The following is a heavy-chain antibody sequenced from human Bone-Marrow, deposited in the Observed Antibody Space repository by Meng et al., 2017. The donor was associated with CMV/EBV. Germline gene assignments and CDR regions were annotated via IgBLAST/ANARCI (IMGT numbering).Heavy chain of an antibody. CDR1: GFTFSSYA. V-gene: IGHV3-21*01. CDR3: ARDRGCSSTSCYTLNGMDV. J-gene: IGHJ6*02. CDR2: ISSSSSYI. Sequence: GESLKISCAASGFTFSSYAMSWVRQAPGKGLEWVSSISSSSSYIYYADSVKGRFTISRDNAKNSLYLQMNSLRAEDTAVYYCARDRGCSSTSCYTLNGMDVWGQGTTVTVSS. D-gene: IGHD2-2*02.